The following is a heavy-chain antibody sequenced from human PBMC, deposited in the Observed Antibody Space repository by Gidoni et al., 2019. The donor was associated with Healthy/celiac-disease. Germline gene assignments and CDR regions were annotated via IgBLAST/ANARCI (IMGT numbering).Heavy chain of an antibody. CDR2: IYTSGST. CDR1: GGSISSYY. CDR3: AATRYCSSTSCYNYYYYGMDV. Sequence: SETLSLTCTVSGGSISSYYWSWIRQPAGKGLEWIGRIYTSGSTNYNPSLKSRVTMSVDTSKNQFSLKLSSVTAADTAVYYCAATRYCSSTSCYNYYYYGMDVWGQGTTVTVSS. J-gene: IGHJ6*02. V-gene: IGHV4-4*07. D-gene: IGHD2-2*01.